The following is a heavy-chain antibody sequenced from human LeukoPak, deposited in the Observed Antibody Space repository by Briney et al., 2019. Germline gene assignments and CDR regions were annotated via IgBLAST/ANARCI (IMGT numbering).Heavy chain of an antibody. CDR3: ASLRERSYYARGFDY. J-gene: IGHJ4*02. D-gene: IGHD1-26*01. CDR2: IYYSGST. V-gene: IGHV4-39*01. Sequence: SETLSLTCTVSGGSISTSSYYWDLIRQPPGKGLEWIATIYYSGSTYYNPSLKSRVTISVDTSKNQFSLKLSSVTAADTAVYYCASLRERSYYARGFDYWGQGTLVTVSS. CDR1: GGSISTSSYY.